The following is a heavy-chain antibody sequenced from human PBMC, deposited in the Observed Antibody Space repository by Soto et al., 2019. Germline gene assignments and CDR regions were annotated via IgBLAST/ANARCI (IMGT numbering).Heavy chain of an antibody. D-gene: IGHD2-15*01. CDR2: IRGFSPYT. Sequence: EVQLVESGGGLVKPGGSLRLSCISSGFTFRTYTMNWVRQAHGKGLEWVSGIRGFSPYTFYAESVKGRFTISRDNAKNSLYLKMNSLRAEDTAVYYCARDRGYDAHDYYYNDMDVWGQGTTVTVSS. V-gene: IGHV3-21*01. J-gene: IGHJ6*02. CDR3: ARDRGYDAHDYYYNDMDV. CDR1: GFTFRTYT.